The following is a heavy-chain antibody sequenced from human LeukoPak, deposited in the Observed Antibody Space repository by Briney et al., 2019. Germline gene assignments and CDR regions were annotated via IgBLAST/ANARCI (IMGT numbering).Heavy chain of an antibody. CDR3: ARHDYGGNSNRDYFDY. CDR2: IYSGGST. J-gene: IGHJ4*02. CDR1: GFTVSSNY. V-gene: IGHV3-66*04. Sequence: GGSLRLSCAASGFTVSSNYMSWVRQAPGKGLEWVSVIYSGGSTYYADSVKGRFTISRDNSKNTLYLQMNSLRAEDTAVYYCARHDYGGNSNRDYFDYWGQGTLVTVSS. D-gene: IGHD4-23*01.